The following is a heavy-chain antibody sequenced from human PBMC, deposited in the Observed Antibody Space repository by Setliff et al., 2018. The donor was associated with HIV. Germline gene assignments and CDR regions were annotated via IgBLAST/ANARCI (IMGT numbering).Heavy chain of an antibody. CDR1: GFTFDDYA. J-gene: IGHJ5*01. D-gene: IGHD5-18*01. CDR2: ISWNSGSI. CDR3: ARGEGGYTYENWFDS. Sequence: PGGSLRLSCAVSGFTFDDYAMHWVRQAPGKGLEWVSGISWNSGSIGYADSVKGRFSISRDNSNNILHLEMNSLTVGDTAIYYCARGEGGYTYENWFDSWGQGTLVTVSS. V-gene: IGHV3-9*01.